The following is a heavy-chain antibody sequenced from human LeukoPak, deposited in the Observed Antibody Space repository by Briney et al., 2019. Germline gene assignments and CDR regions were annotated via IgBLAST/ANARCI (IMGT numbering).Heavy chain of an antibody. Sequence: ASVKVSCKASGYTFSTYGISWVRQAPGQGLEWMGWIGYNGNTNYAQKFQGRVTLTTDTSTSTPYMELRSLRSDDTAVYYCARDQSPGLFDYWGQGTLVSVSS. CDR1: GYTFSTYG. CDR2: IGYNGNT. J-gene: IGHJ4*02. V-gene: IGHV1-18*01. CDR3: ARDQSPGLFDY.